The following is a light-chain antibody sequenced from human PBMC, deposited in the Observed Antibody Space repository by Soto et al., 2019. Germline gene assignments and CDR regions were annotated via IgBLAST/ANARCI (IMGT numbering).Light chain of an antibody. V-gene: IGKV3-20*01. J-gene: IGKJ5*01. CDR2: GAS. Sequence: EIVLTQSPGNLSLSPGERAALSCRASQSVSSSYLAWYQQKIGQAPRLLIYGASSRATGIPDRFSGSGSGTDFTLTISRLEPEDFAVYFCQQFGSSPITFGQGTRLEIK. CDR1: QSVSSSY. CDR3: QQFGSSPIT.